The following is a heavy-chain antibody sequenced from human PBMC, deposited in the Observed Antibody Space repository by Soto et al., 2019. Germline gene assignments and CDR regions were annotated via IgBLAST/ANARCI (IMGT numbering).Heavy chain of an antibody. D-gene: IGHD3-16*02. CDR2: IVVGSGNT. CDR1: GFTFTSSA. CDR3: AVARIDYVWGSYLLDY. J-gene: IGHJ4*02. Sequence: SVKVSCKASGFTFTSSAMQWVRQARGQRLEWIGWIVVGSGNTNYAQKFQERVTITRDMSTSTAYMELSSLRSEDTAVYYCAVARIDYVWGSYLLDYWGQGTLVTVSS. V-gene: IGHV1-58*02.